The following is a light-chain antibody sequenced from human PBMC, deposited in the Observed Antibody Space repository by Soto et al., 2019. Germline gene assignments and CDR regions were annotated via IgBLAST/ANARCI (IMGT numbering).Light chain of an antibody. V-gene: IGKV1-39*01. CDR3: QQTFSTPIT. CDR2: AAS. J-gene: IGKJ5*01. Sequence: DIQMTQSPSSLSASVGDRVTITYRASQTVRTYLNWYQQKPGKAPTLLVYAASTLGSAVPPRFTGAGSETDFTLTISGLQPEDFATYYCQQTFSTPITFGQGTRLE. CDR1: QTVRTY.